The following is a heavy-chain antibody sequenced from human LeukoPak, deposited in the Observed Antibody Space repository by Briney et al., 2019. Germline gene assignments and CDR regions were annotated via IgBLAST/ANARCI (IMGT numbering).Heavy chain of an antibody. CDR1: GGSISSGGYY. D-gene: IGHD3-22*01. J-gene: IGHJ4*02. V-gene: IGHV4-31*03. CDR3: ARDATSYYYDSSGGGFDY. Sequence: SQTLSLTCTVSGGSISSGGYYWSWIRQHPWKGLEWFGYIYYSGSTYYHPSLNSRVTISVDPSKTQFSLKLSSVTAADTAVYYCARDATSYYYDSSGGGFDYWGQGTLVTVSS. CDR2: IYYSGST.